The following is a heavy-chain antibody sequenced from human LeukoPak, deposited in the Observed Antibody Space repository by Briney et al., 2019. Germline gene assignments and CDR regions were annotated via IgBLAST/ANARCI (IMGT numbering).Heavy chain of an antibody. Sequence: ASVKVSCKASGYSFTGYYMRWVRQAPGQGLEWMGCINPNNGGTDYAQKFQGRVTMTRDTSISTAYMELSRLTSDDTAVYYCAGLSGYDPYYFDYWGQGTLVAVSS. CDR2: INPNNGGT. J-gene: IGHJ4*02. CDR1: GYSFTGYY. D-gene: IGHD5-12*01. V-gene: IGHV1-2*02. CDR3: AGLSGYDPYYFDY.